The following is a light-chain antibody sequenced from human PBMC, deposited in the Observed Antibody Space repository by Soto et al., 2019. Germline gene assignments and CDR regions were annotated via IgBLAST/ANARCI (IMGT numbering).Light chain of an antibody. CDR3: SSYTSSSTYV. V-gene: IGLV2-14*03. Sequence: QSVLTQPASVSGSPGQSITISCTGTSSDVGGYNYVSWYQHHPGKAPKVMISDVSNRPTGVSNRLSGSKSGNTASLTISGLQAEDEADYYCSSYTSSSTYVVGAGTKLTVL. J-gene: IGLJ1*01. CDR2: DVS. CDR1: SSDVGGYNY.